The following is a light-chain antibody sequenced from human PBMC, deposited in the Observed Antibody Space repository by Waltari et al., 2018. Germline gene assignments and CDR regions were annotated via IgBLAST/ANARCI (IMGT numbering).Light chain of an antibody. CDR2: EVS. CDR1: NSDVGGYDH. Sequence: QSALTQPASVSGSPGQSITISCTGSNSDVGGYDHVSWYQQHPGKVPKLLIYEVSNRPSGFSNRFFGFKSGITASLIISGLQAEDEADYYCSSYSNIKMYLFGTGTKVSVL. J-gene: IGLJ1*01. CDR3: SSYSNIKMYL. V-gene: IGLV2-14*01.